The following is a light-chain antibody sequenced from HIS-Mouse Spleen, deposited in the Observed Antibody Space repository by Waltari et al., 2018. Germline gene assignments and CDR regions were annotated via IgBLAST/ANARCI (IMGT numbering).Light chain of an antibody. CDR1: SSNIGSNT. V-gene: IGLV1-44*01. Sequence: QSVLTQPPSASGTPGQRVTISCSGSSSNIGSNTVNWYQQLPGTAPKLLSYGNNQRPSGVPDRFSGPKSGTSASLAISGLQSEDEADYYCAAWDDSLNGWVFGGGTKLTVL. J-gene: IGLJ3*02. CDR2: GNN. CDR3: AAWDDSLNGWV.